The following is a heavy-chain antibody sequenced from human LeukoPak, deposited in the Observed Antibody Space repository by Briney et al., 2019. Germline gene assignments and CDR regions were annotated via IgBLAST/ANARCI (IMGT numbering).Heavy chain of an antibody. J-gene: IGHJ4*02. CDR2: INHSGST. Sequence: SETLSLTCTVSGGSISTSNYYWGWIRQPPGKGLEWIGEINHSGSTNYNPSLKSRVTISVDTSKNQFSLKLSSVTAADTAVYYCARRLPSGWYFWGQGTLVTVSS. CDR1: GGSISTSNYY. D-gene: IGHD6-19*01. V-gene: IGHV4-39*07. CDR3: ARRLPSGWYF.